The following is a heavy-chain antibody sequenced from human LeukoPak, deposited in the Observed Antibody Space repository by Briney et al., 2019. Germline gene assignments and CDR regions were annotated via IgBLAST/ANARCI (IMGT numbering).Heavy chain of an antibody. V-gene: IGHV3-7*01. J-gene: IGHJ3*02. CDR1: GFTFSSYW. CDR2: IKQDGSEK. D-gene: IGHD3-22*01. CDR3: ARDWFYYDSSGIDAFDI. Sequence: GGSLRLSCAASGFTFSSYWMTWVRQAPGKGLEWVANIKQDGSEKNYVDSVKGRFTISRDNAKNSLYLQMNSLRAEDTAVYYCARDWFYYDSSGIDAFDIWGQGTMVTVSS.